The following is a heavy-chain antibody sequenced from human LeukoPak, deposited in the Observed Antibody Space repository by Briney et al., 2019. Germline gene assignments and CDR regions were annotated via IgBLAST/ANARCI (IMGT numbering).Heavy chain of an antibody. V-gene: IGHV4-59*01. CDR2: IYYSGST. Sequence: PSETLSLTCTVSGGSISSYYWSWIRQPPGKGLEWIGYIYYSGSTNYNPSLKSRVTISVDTSKNQFSLKLSSVTAADTAVYYCARRYYDSSGSHPVDAFDIWGQGTMVTVSS. CDR1: GGSISSYY. CDR3: ARRYYDSSGSHPVDAFDI. J-gene: IGHJ3*02. D-gene: IGHD3-22*01.